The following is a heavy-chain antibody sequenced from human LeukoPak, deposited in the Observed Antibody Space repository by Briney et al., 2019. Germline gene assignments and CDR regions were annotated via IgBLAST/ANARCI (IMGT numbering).Heavy chain of an antibody. Sequence: ASVKVSCKASGYTFIGYYMHWVRQAPGQGLEWMGWINPNSGGTNYAQKFQGRVTMTRDTSISTAYMELSRLRSDDTAVYYCARGGKGGYYGSGSYYEGYYYYYYMDVWGKGTTVTISS. V-gene: IGHV1-2*02. J-gene: IGHJ6*03. D-gene: IGHD3-10*01. CDR1: GYTFIGYY. CDR3: ARGGKGGYYGSGSYYEGYYYYYYMDV. CDR2: INPNSGGT.